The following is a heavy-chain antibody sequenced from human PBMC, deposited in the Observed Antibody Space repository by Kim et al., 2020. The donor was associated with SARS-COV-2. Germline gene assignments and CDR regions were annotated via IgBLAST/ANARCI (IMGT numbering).Heavy chain of an antibody. V-gene: IGHV4-30-2*01. J-gene: IGHJ5*02. CDR3: ARVVAGSWFDP. CDR2: T. D-gene: IGHD5-12*01. Sequence: TSYNPSHKSSATTAVDRSKNQFSLKLGSVTAADTAVYYCARVVAGSWFDPWGQGTLVTVSS.